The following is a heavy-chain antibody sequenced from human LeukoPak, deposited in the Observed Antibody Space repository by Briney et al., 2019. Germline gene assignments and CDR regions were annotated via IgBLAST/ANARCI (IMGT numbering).Heavy chain of an antibody. CDR3: VGFGDYGGF. D-gene: IGHD4-23*01. CDR2: ISGNSGTI. Sequence: PGGSLRLSCAASGFSFNDYDMHWVRQGTGKGLDWVSYISGNSGTIHYADSVRGRFTISRDNVKKSLYLQMNSLRAEDTAVYYCVGFGDYGGFWGQGTVVTVSS. CDR1: GFSFNDYD. V-gene: IGHV3-48*01. J-gene: IGHJ4*02.